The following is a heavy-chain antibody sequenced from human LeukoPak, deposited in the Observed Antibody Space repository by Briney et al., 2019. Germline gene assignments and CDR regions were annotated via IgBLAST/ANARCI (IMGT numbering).Heavy chain of an antibody. V-gene: IGHV3-9*03. CDR3: AKADCSSTICTFDY. CDR2: ISWSSGNL. D-gene: IGHD2-2*01. Sequence: GRSLRLSCAASGFTFDDYAMHWVRQVPGKGLEWVSGISWSSGNLGYADSVKGRFTISRDNAKNALYLQLNSLRAEDMALYYCAKADCSSTICTFDYWGQGTLVTVSS. J-gene: IGHJ4*02. CDR1: GFTFDDYA.